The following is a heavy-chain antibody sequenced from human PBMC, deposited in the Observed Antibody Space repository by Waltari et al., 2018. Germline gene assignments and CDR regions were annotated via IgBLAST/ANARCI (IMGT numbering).Heavy chain of an antibody. Sequence: QVQLVQSGPEVKKPGASVRISCKTSGYPFSSYVMHWVRQAPGQGLEWMGWINAASTTTKYSQKFPGRVTITRDTSTSTGYLELNSLTPEDTAVYYCARAGWLDYWGQGTLVTVSS. CDR3: ARAGWLDY. D-gene: IGHD2-15*01. CDR2: INAASTTT. CDR1: GYPFSSYV. J-gene: IGHJ4*02. V-gene: IGHV1-3*01.